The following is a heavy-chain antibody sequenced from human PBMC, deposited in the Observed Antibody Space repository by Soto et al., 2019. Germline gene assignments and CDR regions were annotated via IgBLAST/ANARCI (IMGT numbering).Heavy chain of an antibody. V-gene: IGHV4-4*07. CDR3: ARDRDSSSWYLISSYYYYGMDV. J-gene: IGHJ6*02. D-gene: IGHD6-13*01. Sequence: QVQLQESGPGLVKPSETLSLTCTVSGGSISSYYWSWIRQPAGKGLEWIGRIYTSGSTNYNPSLKSRVTMSVDTSKNQFSLKLSSVTAADTAVYYCARDRDSSSWYLISSYYYYGMDVWGQGTTVTVSS. CDR1: GGSISSYY. CDR2: IYTSGST.